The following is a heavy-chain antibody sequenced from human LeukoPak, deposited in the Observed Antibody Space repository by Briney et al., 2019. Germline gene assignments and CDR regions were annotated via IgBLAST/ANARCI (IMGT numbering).Heavy chain of an antibody. J-gene: IGHJ4*02. CDR1: GFTFDDYG. Sequence: PGGSLRLSCAASGFTFDDYGMSWVRQAPGKGLEWVSGINWNGGSTGYADSVKGRFTISRDNSKNTLYLQTNSLRAEDTAIYYCAKDLSGVQALDYWGQGTLVTVSS. CDR3: AKDLSGVQALDY. CDR2: INWNGGST. D-gene: IGHD1-1*01. V-gene: IGHV3-20*04.